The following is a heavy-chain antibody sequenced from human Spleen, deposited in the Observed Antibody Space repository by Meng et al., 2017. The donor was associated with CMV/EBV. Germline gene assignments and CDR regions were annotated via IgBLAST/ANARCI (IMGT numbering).Heavy chain of an antibody. V-gene: IGHV1-46*01. CDR1: TYIFTRYN. D-gene: IGHD3-3*01. Sequence: ASEKVSCKAPTYIFTRYNIHWVRQAPGHGLEWMGIIRPSGGITQYAEEFQGRVTMTTDTSTSTAYTELRSLRSDDTAVYYCARGGSGCAHQILDYWGQGTLVTVSS. CDR3: ARGGSGCAHQILDY. CDR2: IRPSGGIT. J-gene: IGHJ4*02.